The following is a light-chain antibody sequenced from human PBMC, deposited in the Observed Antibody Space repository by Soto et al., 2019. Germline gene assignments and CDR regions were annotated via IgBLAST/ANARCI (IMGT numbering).Light chain of an antibody. CDR2: DDD. V-gene: IGLV2-14*03. Sequence: QSALTQPASVSGFLGQSITISCTGTSSDFGGTSVSWYVSWYQQHPGKVPKLMIYDDDDRPSGVSNRFSGSKSGNTASLTISGLQAEDEADYYCSSYANTRTVVFGGSTKLTVL. CDR3: SSYANTRTVV. CDR1: SSDFGGTSVSWY. J-gene: IGLJ3*02.